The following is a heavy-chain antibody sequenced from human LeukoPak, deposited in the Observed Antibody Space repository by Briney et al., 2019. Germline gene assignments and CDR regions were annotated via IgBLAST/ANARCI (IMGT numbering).Heavy chain of an antibody. J-gene: IGHJ5*02. V-gene: IGHV3-21*04. D-gene: IGHD1-26*01. CDR3: ANYRGDP. CDR2: ISTTSSYI. CDR1: GFTLSSNS. Sequence: GGSLRLSCAASGFTLSSNSMNWVRQAPGKGLEWVSSISTTSSYIYYADSVKGRFTISRDNSKNTLYLQMNSLRAEDTAVYYCANYRGDPWGQGTLVTVSS.